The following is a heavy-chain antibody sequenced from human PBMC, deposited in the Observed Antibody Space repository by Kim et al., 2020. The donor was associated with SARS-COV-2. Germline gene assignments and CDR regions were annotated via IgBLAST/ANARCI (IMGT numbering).Heavy chain of an antibody. Sequence: SETLSLTCTVSGGSISSSSYYWGWIRQPPGKGLEWIGSIYYSGSTYYNPSLKSRVTISVDTSKNQFSLKLSSVTAADTAVYYCARTNSSSWPYYYYYYM. CDR2: IYYSGST. V-gene: IGHV4-39*01. J-gene: IGHJ6*03. CDR3: ARTNSSSWPYYYYYYM. D-gene: IGHD6-13*01. CDR1: GGSISSSSYY.